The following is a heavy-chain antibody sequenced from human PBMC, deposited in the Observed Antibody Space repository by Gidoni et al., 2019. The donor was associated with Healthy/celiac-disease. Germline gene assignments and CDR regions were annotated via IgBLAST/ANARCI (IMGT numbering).Heavy chain of an antibody. CDR1: GGTFSSYA. V-gene: IGHV1-69*04. Sequence: QVQLVQSGAAVKKPGSSVKVSCKASGGTFSSYALSWVRQAPGQGLEWMGRIIPILGIANYAQKCQGRVTITADKSTSTAYMELSSLGSEDTAVYYCAREERGEFDYWGQGTLVTVSS. D-gene: IGHD3-10*01. CDR3: AREERGEFDY. J-gene: IGHJ4*02. CDR2: IIPILGIA.